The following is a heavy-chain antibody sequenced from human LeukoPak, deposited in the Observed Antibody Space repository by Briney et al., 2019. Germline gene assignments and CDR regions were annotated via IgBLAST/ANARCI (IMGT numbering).Heavy chain of an antibody. D-gene: IGHD2-2*01. CDR2: FDPEDGET. V-gene: IGHV1-24*01. Sequence: GGSLRLSCAASGFTFSSYGMHWVRQAPGKGLEWMGGFDPEDGETIYAQKFQGRVTMTEDTSTDTAYMELSSLRSEDTAVYYCATLHQPLPYWGQGTLVTVSS. CDR1: GFTFSSYG. J-gene: IGHJ4*02. CDR3: ATLHQPLPY.